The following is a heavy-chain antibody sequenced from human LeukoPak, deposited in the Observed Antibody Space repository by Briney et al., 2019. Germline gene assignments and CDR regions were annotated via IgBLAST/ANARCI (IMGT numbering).Heavy chain of an antibody. CDR3: ARATAHYDFSSGYNKWFDP. V-gene: IGHV4-61*02. D-gene: IGHD3-3*01. J-gene: IGHJ5*02. CDR2: IYTSGST. Sequence: PSETLSLTCTVSGGSISSGSYYWSWIRQPAGKGLEWIGRIYTSGSTNYNPSLKSRVTISVDTSKNQFSLKLSSVTAADTAVYYCARATAHYDFSSGYNKWFDPWGQGTLVTVSS. CDR1: GGSISSGSYY.